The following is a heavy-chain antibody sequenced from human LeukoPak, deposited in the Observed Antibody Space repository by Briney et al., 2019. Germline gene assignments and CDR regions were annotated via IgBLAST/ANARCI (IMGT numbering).Heavy chain of an antibody. CDR1: GYTFTGYY. CDR3: ARANNEYQPPMMRASPGMDV. D-gene: IGHD2-2*01. V-gene: IGHV1-46*01. Sequence: RASVKVSCKASGYTFTGYYMHWVRQAPGQGLEWMGIINPSGGSTSYAQKFQGRVTMTRDTPTSTVYMELSSLRSEDTAVYYCARANNEYQPPMMRASPGMDVWGQGTTVTVSS. CDR2: INPSGGST. J-gene: IGHJ6*02.